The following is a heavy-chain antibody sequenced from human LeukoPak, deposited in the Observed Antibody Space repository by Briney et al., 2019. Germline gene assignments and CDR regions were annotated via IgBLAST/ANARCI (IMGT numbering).Heavy chain of an antibody. V-gene: IGHV3-21*01. CDR1: GFTFSSYS. J-gene: IGHJ4*02. D-gene: IGHD6-19*01. CDR2: ISSSSSYI. CDR3: ARVPHGLRGWPYYFDY. Sequence: GGSLRLSCAASGFTFSSYSMNWVRRAPGKGLEWVSSISSSSSYIYYADSVKGRFTISRDNAKNSLYPQMNSLRAEDTAVYYCARVPHGLRGWPYYFDYWGQGTLVTVSS.